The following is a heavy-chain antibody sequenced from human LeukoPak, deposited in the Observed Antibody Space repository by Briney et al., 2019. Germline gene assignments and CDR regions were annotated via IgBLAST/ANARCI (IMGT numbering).Heavy chain of an antibody. Sequence: SETLSLTCAVYGGSFSGYYWSWIRQPPGKGLEWIGEINHSGNTNYNPSLKSRVTISVDTSKNQFSLKLSSVTAADTAVYYCARGRTVVRFWGQGTLVTVSS. CDR1: GGSFSGYY. CDR3: ARGRTVVRF. CDR2: INHSGNT. J-gene: IGHJ4*02. D-gene: IGHD4-23*01. V-gene: IGHV4-34*01.